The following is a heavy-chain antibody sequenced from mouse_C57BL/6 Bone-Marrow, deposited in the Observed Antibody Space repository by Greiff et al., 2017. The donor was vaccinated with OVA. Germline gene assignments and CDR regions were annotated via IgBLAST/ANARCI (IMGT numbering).Heavy chain of an antibody. D-gene: IGHD4-1*01. CDR2: IDPNSGGT. J-gene: IGHJ3*01. V-gene: IGHV1-72*01. CDR3: ARREVGLGFAY. CDR1: GYTFTSYW. Sequence: QVQLKESGAELVKPGASVKLSCKASGYTFTSYWMHWVKQRPGRGLEWIGRIDPNSGGTKYNEKFKSKATLTVDKPSSTAYMQLSSLTSEDSAVYYCARREVGLGFAYWGQGTLVTVSA.